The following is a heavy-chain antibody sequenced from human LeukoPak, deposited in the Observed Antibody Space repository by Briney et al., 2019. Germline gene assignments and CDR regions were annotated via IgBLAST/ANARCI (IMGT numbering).Heavy chain of an antibody. V-gene: IGHV5-51*01. CDR2: IYPGDSDT. D-gene: IGHD3-10*01. J-gene: IGHJ4*02. CDR3: ARSSGNTMVRGVQYYFDY. CDR1: GYSFTSYW. Sequence: GESLKISCKGSGYSFTSYWIGWVRQMPGKVLEWMGIIYPGDSDTRYSPSFQGQVTISADKSISTAYLQWSSLKASDTAMYYCARSSGNTMVRGVQYYFDYWGQGTLVTVSS.